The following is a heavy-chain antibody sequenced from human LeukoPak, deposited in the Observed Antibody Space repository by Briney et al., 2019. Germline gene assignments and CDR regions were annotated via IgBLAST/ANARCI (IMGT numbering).Heavy chain of an antibody. V-gene: IGHV1-2*02. CDR2: INPNSGGT. Sequence: AAVKLCCTASGYTFTGYYMHWVRQPPGQGLEWMGWINPNSGGTNYAQKFQGRVTMTRDTSISTAYMELSRLRSDDTAVYYCARDRKGTYYYDSSGYNLIDYWGHGKLVSVSS. CDR1: GYTFTGYY. D-gene: IGHD3-22*01. CDR3: ARDRKGTYYYDSSGYNLIDY. J-gene: IGHJ4*01.